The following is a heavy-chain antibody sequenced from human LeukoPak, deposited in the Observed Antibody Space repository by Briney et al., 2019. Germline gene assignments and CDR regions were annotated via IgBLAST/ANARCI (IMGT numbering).Heavy chain of an antibody. D-gene: IGHD6-19*01. V-gene: IGHV1-69*13. CDR1: GGTFSSYA. J-gene: IGHJ4*02. CDR2: IIPIFGTA. Sequence: SVKVSCKASGGTFSSYAISWVRQAPGQGLEWMGGIIPIFGTANYAQKFQGRVTITADESTSTAYMELSSLGSEDTAVYYCARVPYSSGWYEYYFDYWGQGTLVTVSS. CDR3: ARVPYSSGWYEYYFDY.